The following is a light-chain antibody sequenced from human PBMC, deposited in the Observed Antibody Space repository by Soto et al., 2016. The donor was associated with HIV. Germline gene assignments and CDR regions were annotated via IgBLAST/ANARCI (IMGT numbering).Light chain of an antibody. V-gene: IGKV2-30*02. J-gene: IGKJ1*01. Sequence: DIVMTQSPLSLPVTLGQPASISCRSSQSLVHSDGNSYLTWFHQRPGQSPRRLIYQASKRDSGVPDRFSGSGSGTDFTLKISRVEAEDAGVYYCMQGKYWRTFGQGTKVDIK. CDR2: QAS. CDR1: QSLVHSDGNSY. CDR3: MQGKYWRT.